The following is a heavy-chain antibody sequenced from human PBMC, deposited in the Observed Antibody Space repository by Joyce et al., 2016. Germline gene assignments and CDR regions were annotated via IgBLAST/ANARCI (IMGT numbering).Heavy chain of an antibody. CDR3: ARGDWFAP. J-gene: IGHJ5*02. V-gene: IGHV7-4-1*02. CDR1: GYTFTSYS. CDR2: INSTTGNP. Sequence: QVQLVQSGSEVKKPGASVKVSCNASGYTFTSYSINWVRQAPGQGLEWMGWINSTTGNPTYAQGFTRRFVFSLDTTDSTAYLEISSLRSDDTAVYYCARGDWFAPWGQGALLIVSS.